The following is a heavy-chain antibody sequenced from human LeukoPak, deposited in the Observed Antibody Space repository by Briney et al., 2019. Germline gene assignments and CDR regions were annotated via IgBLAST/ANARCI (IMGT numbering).Heavy chain of an antibody. D-gene: IGHD2-21*02. V-gene: IGHV3-23*01. CDR1: GFSFDTYA. CDR3: AKDHDNGDYYYYFDS. Sequence: PGGSLRLSCVASGFSFDTYAMSWVRQPPGKGLEWVSGISDTGRKRHYTDSVKGRFTISRDNSKNTLHLQMNSLRAEDTVLYFSAKDHDNGDYYYYFDSWGQGTLVTVSS. CDR2: ISDTGRKR. J-gene: IGHJ4*02.